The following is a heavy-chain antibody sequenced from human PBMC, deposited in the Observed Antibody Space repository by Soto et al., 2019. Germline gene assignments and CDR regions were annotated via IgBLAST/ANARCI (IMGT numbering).Heavy chain of an antibody. CDR3: ARADHRYYYDCSGSYYYYGLDV. D-gene: IGHD3-22*01. Sequence: PTQTLSLTCAISGDSVSSNSAAWNWIRQSPSRGLGWLGRTYYSSKWYNDYAVSVKSRITINPDTSKNQFALQLNSVTPEDTAVYYCARADHRYYYDCSGSYYYYGLDVWGQGAKVNVSS. CDR2: TYYSSKWYN. J-gene: IGHJ6*02. V-gene: IGHV6-1*01. CDR1: GDSVSSNSAA.